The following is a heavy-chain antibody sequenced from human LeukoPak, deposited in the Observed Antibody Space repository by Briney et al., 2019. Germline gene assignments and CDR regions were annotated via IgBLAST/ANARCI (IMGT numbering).Heavy chain of an antibody. CDR1: GYTLRDYY. D-gene: IGHD1-1*01. CDR2: INAYNGNT. V-gene: IGHV1-18*04. CDR3: ARRQGTTLNFDY. Sequence: ASVKVSCKASGYTLRDYYIYWVRQAPGQGLEWMGWINAYNGNTNYAQNLQGRVTMTTDTSTSTAYMELRSLRSDDTAVYYCARRQGTTLNFDYWGQGTLVTVSS. J-gene: IGHJ4*02.